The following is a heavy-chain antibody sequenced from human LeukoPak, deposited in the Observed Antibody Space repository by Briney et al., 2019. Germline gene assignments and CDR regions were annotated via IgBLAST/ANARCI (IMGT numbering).Heavy chain of an antibody. V-gene: IGHV3-43*02. CDR3: AKDGYSSGWYEPQDY. J-gene: IGHJ4*02. CDR2: ISGDGGST. D-gene: IGHD6-19*01. CDR1: GFTFDDYA. Sequence: PGGSLRLSCAASGFTFDDYAMHWVRQAPGKGLEWVSLISGDGGSTYYADSVKGRFTISRDNSKNSLYLQMNSLRTGDTALYYCAKDGYSSGWYEPQDYWGQGTLVTVSS.